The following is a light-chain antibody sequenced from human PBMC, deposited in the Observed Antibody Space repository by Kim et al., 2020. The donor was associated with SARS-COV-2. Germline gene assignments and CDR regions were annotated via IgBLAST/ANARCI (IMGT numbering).Light chain of an antibody. Sequence: SYVLTQPPSVSVAPGKTARITCGGNNIGSKSVHWYQQKPGQAPVLVIYYVSDRPSGIPERFSGSNSGNTATLTISRVEAGDEADYYCQVWDSSSDHSYWVFGGGTQLTVL. J-gene: IGLJ3*02. CDR1: NIGSKS. CDR2: YVS. V-gene: IGLV3-21*04. CDR3: QVWDSSSDHSYWV.